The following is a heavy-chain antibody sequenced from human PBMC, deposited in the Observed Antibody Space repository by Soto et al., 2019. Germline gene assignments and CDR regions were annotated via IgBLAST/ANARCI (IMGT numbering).Heavy chain of an antibody. D-gene: IGHD3-3*01. Sequence: QVQLVESGGDLVKPGGSLRLSCAASGYTFSAYYMSWFRQAPGKGLEWISYIDTSGTKIYYADSVKGRFTITRDNAKNPLYLEMNSLRDEDTAVYYCASHYDMWSGYLSPVDYWGQGTLVTVSS. CDR2: IDTSGTKI. CDR1: GYTFSAYY. CDR3: ASHYDMWSGYLSPVDY. J-gene: IGHJ4*02. V-gene: IGHV3-11*01.